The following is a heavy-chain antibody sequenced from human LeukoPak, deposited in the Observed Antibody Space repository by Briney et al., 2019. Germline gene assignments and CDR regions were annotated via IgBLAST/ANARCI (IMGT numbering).Heavy chain of an antibody. CDR3: ARDGVGTTLFFGYLDY. V-gene: IGHV3-33*01. D-gene: IGHD1-26*01. CDR2: IRHDGSNI. J-gene: IGHJ4*02. Sequence: PGGSLRLSCVGSGFTFNGFGMHWVRQAPGKGLEWVAVIRHDGSNIYYADSVRGRFTISRDNSKNTLNLQMSDLRAEDTAAYYCARDGVGTTLFFGYLDYWGPGTLVTVSS. CDR1: GFTFNGFG.